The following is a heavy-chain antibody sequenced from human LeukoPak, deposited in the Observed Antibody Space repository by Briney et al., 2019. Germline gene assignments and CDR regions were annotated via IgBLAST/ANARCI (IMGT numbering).Heavy chain of an antibody. D-gene: IGHD3-10*01. CDR1: GFTFSSYS. J-gene: IGHJ2*01. CDR3: AKVASMVRGDILNNL. V-gene: IGHV3-48*02. Sequence: GGSLRLSCAASGFTFSSYSMNWVRQAPGKGLEWVSYINGGGGSIYYADSVKGRFTISRDNAKNSLYLQMNSLRDEDTAVYYCAKVASMVRGDILNNLWGRGTLVTVSS. CDR2: INGGGGSI.